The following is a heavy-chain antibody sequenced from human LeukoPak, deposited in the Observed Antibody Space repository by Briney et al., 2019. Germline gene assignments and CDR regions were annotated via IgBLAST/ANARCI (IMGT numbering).Heavy chain of an antibody. CDR3: VRSSGSTWSDYFGMDV. D-gene: IGHD3-3*01. J-gene: IGHJ6*02. Sequence: ASVRVSCKASGYTFSSYGVTWVRQAPGQGLEWMGWISAHNGNTNYAQKLQGRVTMTTDTSTSTAYMDLRSLRSDDTAVYYCVRSSGSTWSDYFGMDVWGQGTTVTVSS. CDR1: GYTFSSYG. V-gene: IGHV1-18*01. CDR2: ISAHNGNT.